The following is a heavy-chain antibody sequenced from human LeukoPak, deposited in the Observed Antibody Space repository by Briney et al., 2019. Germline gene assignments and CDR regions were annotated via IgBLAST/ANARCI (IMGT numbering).Heavy chain of an antibody. CDR2: IYSGGST. V-gene: IGHV3-53*01. D-gene: IGHD3-22*01. J-gene: IGHJ4*02. CDR1: GFTIRSNY. CDR3: AKGEYYYDSSGYYYFDY. Sequence: GGSLRLSCAVSGFTIRSNYMSWVRQAPGKGLEWVSTIYSGGSTYYADSVKGRFTISRDNSKNTLYLQMNSLRAEDTAVYYCAKGEYYYDSSGYYYFDYWGQGTLVTVSS.